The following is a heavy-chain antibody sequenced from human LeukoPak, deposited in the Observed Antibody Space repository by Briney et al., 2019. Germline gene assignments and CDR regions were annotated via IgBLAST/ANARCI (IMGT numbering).Heavy chain of an antibody. CDR2: ISSSGSTI. V-gene: IGHV3-48*03. D-gene: IGHD3-10*01. CDR3: ARDADYYGSGSYDYFDY. Sequence: GGSLRLSCAASGFTFSSYEMNWVRQAPGKGLEWVSYISSSGSTIYYADSVKGRFTISRDNAKNSLYLQMNGLRAEDTAVYYCARDADYYGSGSYDYFDYWGQGTLVTVSS. CDR1: GFTFSSYE. J-gene: IGHJ4*02.